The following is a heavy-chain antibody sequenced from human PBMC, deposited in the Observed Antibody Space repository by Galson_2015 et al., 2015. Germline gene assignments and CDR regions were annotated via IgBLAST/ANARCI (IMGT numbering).Heavy chain of an antibody. CDR1: GFTFSSYW. V-gene: IGHV3-7*03. Sequence: SLRLSCAASGFTFSSYWMNWVRQAPGKGLEWVANIKQDGSEKYYVDSVKGRFTISRDNAKNSLYLHMNSLRADDTAVYYCAIAKGTIFGVVIFVGFDSWGHETLVTVSS. CDR3: AIAKGTIFGVVIFVGFDS. D-gene: IGHD3-3*01. J-gene: IGHJ4*01. CDR2: IKQDGSEK.